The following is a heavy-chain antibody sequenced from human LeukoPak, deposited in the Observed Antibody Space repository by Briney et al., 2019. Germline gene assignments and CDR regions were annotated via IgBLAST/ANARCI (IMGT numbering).Heavy chain of an antibody. CDR3: ARLLYYYDSSIYQRYFDY. CDR2: IYSGGNT. J-gene: IGHJ4*02. V-gene: IGHV3-53*01. Sequence: GGSLRLSCAAFGFTFSDYYMNWVRQAPGKGLEWVSIIYSGGNTHYADSVKGRFTISRDNSQNTLYLQMNSLRPEDTAVYYCARLLYYYDSSIYQRYFDYWGQGTLVTVSS. CDR1: GFTFSDYY. D-gene: IGHD3-22*01.